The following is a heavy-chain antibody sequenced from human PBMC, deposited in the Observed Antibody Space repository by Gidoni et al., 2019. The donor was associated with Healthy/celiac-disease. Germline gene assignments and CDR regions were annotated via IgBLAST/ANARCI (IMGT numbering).Heavy chain of an antibody. CDR2: IYSGGST. J-gene: IGHJ4*02. V-gene: IGHV3-66*02. CDR3: ARDGNSEAIDY. Sequence: EVQLVESGGGLVQPGGSLRRSCAASGFTVSSNYMSWVRQAPGKGLEWVSVIYSGGSTYYADSVKGRFTISRDNSKNTLYLQMNSLRAEDTAVYYCARDGNSEAIDYWGQGTLVTVSS. CDR1: GFTVSSNY. D-gene: IGHD4-4*01.